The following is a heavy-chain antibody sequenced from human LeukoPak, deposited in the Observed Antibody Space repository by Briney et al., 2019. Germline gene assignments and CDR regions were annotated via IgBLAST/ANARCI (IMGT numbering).Heavy chain of an antibody. CDR3: GKDLEDPITMKGGGGFDI. CDR1: GFTFSSYA. Sequence: GGSLRLPCAASGFTFSSYAMSWVRQAPGKGLEWVSAISGSGGSTYYADSVKGRFTISRDNSKNTLYLQMNSLRAEDTAVYYCGKDLEDPITMKGGGGFDIWGQGTMVTVSS. D-gene: IGHD3-22*01. CDR2: ISGSGGST. V-gene: IGHV3-23*01. J-gene: IGHJ3*02.